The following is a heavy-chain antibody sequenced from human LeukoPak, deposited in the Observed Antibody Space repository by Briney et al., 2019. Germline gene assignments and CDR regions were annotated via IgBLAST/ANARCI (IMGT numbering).Heavy chain of an antibody. CDR3: ARGLRFLEWPGFDY. Sequence: ETLSLTCTVSGGSISSSSYYWGWIRQAPGKGLEWVANIKQDGSEKYYVDSVKGRFTISRDNAKNSLYLQMNSLRAEDTAVYYCARGLRFLEWPGFDYWGQGTLVTVSS. CDR1: GGSISSSSYY. CDR2: IKQDGSEK. D-gene: IGHD3-3*01. V-gene: IGHV3-7*01. J-gene: IGHJ4*02.